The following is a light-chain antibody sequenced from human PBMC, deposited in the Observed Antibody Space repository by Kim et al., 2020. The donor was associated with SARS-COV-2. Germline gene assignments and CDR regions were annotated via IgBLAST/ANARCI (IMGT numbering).Light chain of an antibody. Sequence: LTPGGRATLSCRASQSVSSTYLAWYQQKPGQAPRLLIYGASSRATGIPDRFSGSGSGTDFTLTINRLEPEDFAVYYCQQYGSSMYTFGQGTKLEI. CDR2: GAS. CDR3: QQYGSSMYT. J-gene: IGKJ2*01. V-gene: IGKV3-20*01. CDR1: QSVSSTY.